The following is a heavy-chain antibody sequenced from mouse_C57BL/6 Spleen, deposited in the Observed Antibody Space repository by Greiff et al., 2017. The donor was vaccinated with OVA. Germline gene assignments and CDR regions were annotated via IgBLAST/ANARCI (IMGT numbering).Heavy chain of an antibody. V-gene: IGHV2-2*01. CDR1: GFSLTSYG. Sequence: QVQLKESGPGLVQPSQSLSITCTVSGFSLTSYGVHWVRQSPGKGLEWLGVIWSGGSTDYNAAFISRLSISKDNSKSQVFFKMNSLQADDTAIYYCARNQHYYGSSYGYFDVWGTGTTVTVSS. J-gene: IGHJ1*03. CDR3: ARNQHYYGSSYGYFDV. CDR2: IWSGGST. D-gene: IGHD1-1*01.